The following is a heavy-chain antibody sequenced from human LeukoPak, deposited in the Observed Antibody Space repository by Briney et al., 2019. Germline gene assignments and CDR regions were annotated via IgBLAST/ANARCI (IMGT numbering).Heavy chain of an antibody. J-gene: IGHJ4*02. CDR1: GFTFSSYG. CDR2: ISYDGSNK. Sequence: PRGSLRLSCAASGFTFSSYGMHWVRQAPGKGLEWVAVISYDGSNKYYADSVKGRFTISRDNSKNTLYLQMNSLRAEDTAVYYCAKSKYYYDSSGENWGQGTLVTVSS. V-gene: IGHV3-30*18. D-gene: IGHD3-22*01. CDR3: AKSKYYYDSSGEN.